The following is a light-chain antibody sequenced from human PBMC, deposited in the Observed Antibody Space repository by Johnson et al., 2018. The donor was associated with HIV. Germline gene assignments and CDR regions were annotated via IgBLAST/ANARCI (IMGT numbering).Light chain of an antibody. V-gene: IGLV1-51*01. Sequence: HSVLTQPPSVSAAPGQKVTISCSGSSSNIGNNYVSWYQQLPGTAPKLLIYDNNKRPSGIPDRFSGSKSGKSANLGIPGLPTGDEADYFCGTWANSLNFYVFGTAPKVTVL. J-gene: IGLJ1*01. CDR2: DNN. CDR1: SSNIGNNY. CDR3: GTWANSLNFYV.